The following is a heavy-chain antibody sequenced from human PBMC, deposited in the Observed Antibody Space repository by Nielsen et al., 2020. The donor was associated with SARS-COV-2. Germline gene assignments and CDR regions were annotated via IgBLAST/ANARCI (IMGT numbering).Heavy chain of an antibody. CDR2: IYYSGST. CDR1: GGSISSSSYY. CDR3: ARGATVTTCLIY. Sequence: SETLSLTCTVSGGSISSSSYYWGWIRQPPGKGLEWIGSIYYSGSTYYNPSLRSRVTISVDTSKNQFSLKLSSVTAADTAVYYCARGATVTTCLIYWGQGTLVTVSS. V-gene: IGHV4-39*07. D-gene: IGHD4-17*01. J-gene: IGHJ4*02.